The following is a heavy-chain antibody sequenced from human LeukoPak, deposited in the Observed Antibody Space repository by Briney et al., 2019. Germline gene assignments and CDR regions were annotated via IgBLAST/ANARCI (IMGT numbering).Heavy chain of an antibody. CDR1: GYTFTSYD. D-gene: IGHD3-10*01. J-gene: IGHJ5*02. Sequence: ASVKVSCKASGYTFTSYDINWVRQATGQGLEWMGWMNPNSGNTGYAQKFQGRVTMTRNTSISTAYMELSSLRSEDTAVYYCARDRSPDYGSGTKFDPWGQGTLVTVSS. V-gene: IGHV1-8*01. CDR3: ARDRSPDYGSGTKFDP. CDR2: MNPNSGNT.